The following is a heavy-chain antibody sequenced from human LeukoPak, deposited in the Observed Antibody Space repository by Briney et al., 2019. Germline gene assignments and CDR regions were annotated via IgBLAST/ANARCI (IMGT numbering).Heavy chain of an antibody. V-gene: IGHV3-30*10. J-gene: IGHJ5*01. CDR1: GFTFSSYA. D-gene: IGHD1-26*01. CDR2: ISNDGSYN. Sequence: GGSLRLSCAASGFTFSSYAMHWVRQAPGKGLEWVAFISNDGSYNYCTDSVKGRFNISRDNSENTLYLQMNSLRPDDTAVYYCARDGSGTNLFDVGWFDSWGQGTLVTVSS. CDR3: ARDGSGTNLFDVGWFDS.